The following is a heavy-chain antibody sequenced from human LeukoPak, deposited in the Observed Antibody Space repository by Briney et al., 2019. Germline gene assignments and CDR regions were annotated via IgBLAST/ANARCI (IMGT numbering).Heavy chain of an antibody. CDR1: GGSFSGYY. CDR2: INHSGST. CDR3: ARGSGTMVRGVIVYYYGMDV. D-gene: IGHD3-10*01. Sequence: SETLSLTCAVYGGSFSGYYWSWIRQPPGKGLEWIGEINHSGSTNYNPSLKSRVTISVDTSKSQSSLKLSSVTAADTAVYYCARGSGTMVRGVIVYYYGMDVWGKGTTVTVSS. J-gene: IGHJ6*04. V-gene: IGHV4-34*01.